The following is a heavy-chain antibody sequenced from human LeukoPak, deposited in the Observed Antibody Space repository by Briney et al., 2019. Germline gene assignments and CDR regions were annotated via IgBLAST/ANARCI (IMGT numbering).Heavy chain of an antibody. CDR1: GFTFSDYY. CDR2: ISNSGSTI. J-gene: IGHJ6*02. CDR3: ARDPQQVNHYYYGMDV. Sequence: GGSLGLSCAASGFTFSDYYMSWIRQAPGKGLEWVSYISNSGSTIYYPDSVKGRFTISRDNARNSLYLQMNSLRADDTAVYYCARDPQQVNHYYYGMDVWGQGTTVIVSS. D-gene: IGHD6-13*01. V-gene: IGHV3-11*01.